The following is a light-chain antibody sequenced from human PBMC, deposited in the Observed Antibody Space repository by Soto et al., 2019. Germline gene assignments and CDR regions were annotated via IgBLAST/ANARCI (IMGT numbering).Light chain of an antibody. V-gene: IGKV1-39*01. CDR3: QQTYSNLWT. J-gene: IGKJ1*01. CDR1: QSISNH. Sequence: DIQMTQSPSSLSASVEDRVIITCRASQSISNHLNWYQQKPGKAPKLLIFAASSLHTGVPSRFSGRGSGTDFTLTINNLQREDFADYFCQQTYSNLWTFGQGTKVDIK. CDR2: AAS.